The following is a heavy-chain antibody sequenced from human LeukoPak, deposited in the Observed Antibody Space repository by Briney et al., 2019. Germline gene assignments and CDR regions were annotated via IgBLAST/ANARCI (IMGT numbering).Heavy chain of an antibody. J-gene: IGHJ4*02. CDR1: GYTFTSYD. V-gene: IGHV1-8*01. CDR2: MNPNSGNT. D-gene: IGHD4-17*01. CDR3: ARESYGDYGFDY. Sequence: ASVKVSCKASGYTFTSYDINWVRQATGQGLEWMGWMNPNSGNTGYAQKFQGRVTMTRNTSISTAYMELSSLRSEDTAVYYCARESYGDYGFDYWGQGTLVTVSS.